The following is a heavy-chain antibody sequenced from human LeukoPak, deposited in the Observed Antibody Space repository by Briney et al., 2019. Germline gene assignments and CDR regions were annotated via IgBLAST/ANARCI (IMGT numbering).Heavy chain of an antibody. CDR2: ISSSSSYI. J-gene: IGHJ3*02. V-gene: IGHV3-21*01. CDR1: GFTFSNFW. Sequence: TGGSLRLSCAASGFTFSNFWMSWVRQAPGKGLEWVSSISSSSSYIYYADSVKGRFTISRDNAKNSLYLQMNSLRAEDTAVYYCARIGNFMITFGGVIVIGDAFDIWGQGTMVTVSS. D-gene: IGHD3-16*02. CDR3: ARIGNFMITFGGVIVIGDAFDI.